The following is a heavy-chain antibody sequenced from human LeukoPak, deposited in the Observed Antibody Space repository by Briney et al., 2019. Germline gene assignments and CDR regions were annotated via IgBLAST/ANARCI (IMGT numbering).Heavy chain of an antibody. J-gene: IGHJ6*02. CDR2: INPNSGGT. V-gene: IGHV1-2*04. D-gene: IGHD3-10*01. CDR1: GYTFTGYY. Sequence: AASVKVSCKASGYTFTGYYMHWVRQAPGQGLEWMGWINPNSGGTNHAQKFQGWVTMTRDTSISTAYMELSRLRSDDTAVYYCARADGSGSFYGMDVWGQGTTVTVS. CDR3: ARADGSGSFYGMDV.